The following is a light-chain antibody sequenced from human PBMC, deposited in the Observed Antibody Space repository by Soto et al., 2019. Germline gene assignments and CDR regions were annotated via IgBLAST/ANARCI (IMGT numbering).Light chain of an antibody. V-gene: IGKV3-20*01. J-gene: IGKJ2*01. Sequence: EIVLTQSPGTLSLSPGERATLSCRASQSINNVYLAWYQQRPGQAPRLLIYDASSRATGIPDRFSGSGSGTDFTLTISRLEPEDFAVYYCQQYGSSPQTFGQGTKLEIK. CDR1: QSINNVY. CDR2: DAS. CDR3: QQYGSSPQT.